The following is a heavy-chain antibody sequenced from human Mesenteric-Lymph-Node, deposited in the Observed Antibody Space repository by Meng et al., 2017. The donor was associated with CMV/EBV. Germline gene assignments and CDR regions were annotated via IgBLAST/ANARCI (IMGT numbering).Heavy chain of an antibody. Sequence: CAVYGGSFRGYYWSWIRQPPGKGLEWIGEINHSGSTNYNPSLKSRVTISVDTSKNQFSLKLSSVTAADTAVYYCARTTVTKGRSSDYWGQGTLVTVSS. CDR1: GGSFRGYY. CDR3: ARTTVTKGRSSDY. J-gene: IGHJ4*02. D-gene: IGHD4-17*01. CDR2: INHSGST. V-gene: IGHV4-34*01.